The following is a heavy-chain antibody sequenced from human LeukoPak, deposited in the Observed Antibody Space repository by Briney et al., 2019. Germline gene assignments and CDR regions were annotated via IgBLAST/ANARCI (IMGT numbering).Heavy chain of an antibody. J-gene: IGHJ5*02. V-gene: IGHV3-15*01. D-gene: IGHD6-13*01. CDR2: IKSKTDGETT. CDR3: TTSPPFSSSWYGENWFDP. CDR1: GFTFSNAW. Sequence: GGSLRLSCAASGFTFSNAWMSWVRQAPGKGLEWVGRIKSKTDGETTDYAAPVKGRFTISRDDSKNTLYLQMNSLKTEDIAVYYCTTSPPFSSSWYGENWFDPWGQGTLVTVSS.